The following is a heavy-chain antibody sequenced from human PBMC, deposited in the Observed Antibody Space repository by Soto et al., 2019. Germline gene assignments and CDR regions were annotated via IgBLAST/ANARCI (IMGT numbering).Heavy chain of an antibody. J-gene: IGHJ4*02. CDR1: GGSISSCSYS. V-gene: IGHV4-30-2*01. CDR3: ARGAGYSGYDHFDY. Sequence: QLQLQESGSGLVKPSQTMSLTCAVSGGSISSCSYSWSWIRQPPGKGLEWIGYIYHSGSTYYNPSLKSRVTISVDRSKNQFSLKLSSVTSADTAVYYCARGAGYSGYDHFDYWGQGTLVTVSS. CDR2: IYHSGST. D-gene: IGHD5-12*01.